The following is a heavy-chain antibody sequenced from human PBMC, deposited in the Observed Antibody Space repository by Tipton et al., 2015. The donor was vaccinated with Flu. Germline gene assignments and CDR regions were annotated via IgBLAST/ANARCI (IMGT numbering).Heavy chain of an antibody. J-gene: IGHJ4*02. CDR2: NSAYNGNT. CDR3: ASEPEVVVAATLDY. V-gene: IGHV1-18*01. D-gene: IGHD2-15*01. CDR1: GYSFTSYG. Sequence: QLVQSGAEVKKPGASVKVACKAPGYSFTSYGISWLRQASGQGLEWMGWNSAYNGNTNYAQKLQGRVTMTTDTSTSTAYMELRGLRSDDTAVYYCASEPEVVVAATLDYWGQGTLVTVSS.